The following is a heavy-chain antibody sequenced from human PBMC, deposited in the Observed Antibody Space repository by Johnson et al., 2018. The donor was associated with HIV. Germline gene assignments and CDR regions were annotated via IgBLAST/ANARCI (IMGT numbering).Heavy chain of an antibody. J-gene: IGHJ3*02. V-gene: IGHV3-30*04. CDR1: GFTFRNYA. D-gene: IGHD1-1*01. Sequence: QVQLVESGGGVVQPGTSLRLSCSASGFTFRNYAMHWVRQAPGKGLEWVAVISYDGSNKYYADSVKGRFTISRDNSKNTLYLQMNSLRAEDTAVYYCAKATTGSDAFDIWGQGTMVTVSA. CDR2: ISYDGSNK. CDR3: AKATTGSDAFDI.